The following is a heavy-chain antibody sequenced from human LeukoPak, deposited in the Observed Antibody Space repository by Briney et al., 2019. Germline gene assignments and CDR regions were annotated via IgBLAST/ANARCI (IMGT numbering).Heavy chain of an antibody. Sequence: ASVKVSCKVSGYTLTELSMHWVRQAPGKGLEWMGGFDPEDGETIYAQKFQGRVTMTEDTSTDTAYMELSSLRSDDTAVYYCAISLRERITIFGDFDYWGQGTLVTVSS. D-gene: IGHD3-3*01. J-gene: IGHJ4*02. CDR2: FDPEDGET. CDR1: GYTLTELS. CDR3: AISLRERITIFGDFDY. V-gene: IGHV1-24*01.